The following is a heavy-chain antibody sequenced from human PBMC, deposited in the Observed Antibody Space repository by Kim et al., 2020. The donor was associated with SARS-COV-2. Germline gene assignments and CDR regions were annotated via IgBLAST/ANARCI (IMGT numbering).Heavy chain of an antibody. D-gene: IGHD2-21*02. CDR1: GGSVSSGDYY. Sequence: SETQSLTCTVSGGSVSSGDYYWSWIRQPPGKGLEWIGYIYYTGSSHYNPSLNSRVTISIDTSKNQFSLKLSSVTAADTAVYYCARGPPIGGGDCYSHWGQGTLVTVSS. V-gene: IGHV4-30-4*01. CDR2: IYYTGSS. CDR3: ARGPPIGGGDCYSH. J-gene: IGHJ4*02.